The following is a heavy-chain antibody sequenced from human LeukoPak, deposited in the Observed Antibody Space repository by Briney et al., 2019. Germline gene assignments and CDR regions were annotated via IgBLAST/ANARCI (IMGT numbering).Heavy chain of an antibody. V-gene: IGHV4-59*08. Sequence: SETLSLTCTVSGASISSHYWSWIRQPPGKGLEWIGYRYNSGSTNYNPSLKSRVTISADTSKNQFSLKLSSVTAADTAVYYCARQQLVGGGSYFDYWGQGTLVTVAS. CDR3: ARQQLVGGGSYFDY. J-gene: IGHJ4*02. CDR2: RYNSGST. D-gene: IGHD6-13*01. CDR1: GASISSHY.